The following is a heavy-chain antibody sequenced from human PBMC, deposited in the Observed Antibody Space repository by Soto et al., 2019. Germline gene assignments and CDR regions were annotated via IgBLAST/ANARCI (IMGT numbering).Heavy chain of an antibody. CDR3: ATSYCSGGSCPIDAFDI. CDR1: GXSFTSYW. D-gene: IGHD2-15*01. V-gene: IGHV5-51*01. J-gene: IGHJ3*02. Sequence: XSLKVSCKGSGXSFTSYWIGWVRQMPGKGLEWMGIIYPGDSDTRYSPSFQGQVTISAHKSISTAYLQWSSLKDSDTAMYYCATSYCSGGSCPIDAFDIWGQGTMGTVS. CDR2: IYPGDSDT.